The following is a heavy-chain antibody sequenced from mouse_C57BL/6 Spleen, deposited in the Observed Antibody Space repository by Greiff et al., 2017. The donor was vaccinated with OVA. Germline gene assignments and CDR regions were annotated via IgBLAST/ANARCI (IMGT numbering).Heavy chain of an antibody. V-gene: IGHV1-47*01. CDR2: FHPYNDDT. CDR3: ARRGLWDDAMDY. Sequence: VHLVESGAELVKPGASVKMSCKASGYTFTTYPIEWMKQNHGKSLEWIGNFHPYNDDTKYNEKFKGKATLTVEKSSSTVYLELSRLTSDDSAVYYCARRGLWDDAMDYWGQGTSVTVSS. CDR1: GYTFTTYP. D-gene: IGHD4-1*01. J-gene: IGHJ4*01.